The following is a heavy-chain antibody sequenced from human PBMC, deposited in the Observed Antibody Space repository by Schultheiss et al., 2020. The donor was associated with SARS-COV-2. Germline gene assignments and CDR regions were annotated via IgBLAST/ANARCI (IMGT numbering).Heavy chain of an antibody. V-gene: IGHV3-30*07. CDR2: ISYDGSNK. CDR1: GFTFSSYA. J-gene: IGHJ4*02. Sequence: GGSLRLSCAASGFTFSSYAMHWVRQAPGKGLEWVAVISYDGSNKYYADSVKGRFTISRDNAKNSLYLQMNSLRAEDTAVYYCARGDVAAAHDYWGQGTLVTVSS. CDR3: ARGDVAAAHDY. D-gene: IGHD6-13*01.